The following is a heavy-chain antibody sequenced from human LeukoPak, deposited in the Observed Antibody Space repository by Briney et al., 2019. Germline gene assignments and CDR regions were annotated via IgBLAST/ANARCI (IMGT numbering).Heavy chain of an antibody. CDR1: GYTFTSYD. D-gene: IGHD3-3*01. V-gene: IGHV1-8*01. CDR3: ARGRITIFGVAIRPFDY. J-gene: IGHJ4*02. Sequence: ASVKVSCKASGYTFTSYDINWVRQATGQGLEWMGWMNPNSGNTGYAQKFQGRVTMTRNTSISTAYMELSSLRSEDTAVYYCARGRITIFGVAIRPFDYWGQGTLVTVSS. CDR2: MNPNSGNT.